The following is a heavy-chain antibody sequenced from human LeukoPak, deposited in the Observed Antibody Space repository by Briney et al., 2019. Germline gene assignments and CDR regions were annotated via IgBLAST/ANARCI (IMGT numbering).Heavy chain of an antibody. D-gene: IGHD2-2*01. CDR3: ARGDIAVVPAATRGDYYYYMDV. CDR2: MNPNSGNT. V-gene: IGHV1-8*01. Sequence: ASVKVSCKASGYTFTSYDINWVRQATGQGLEWMGWMNPNSGNTGYAQKFQGRVTMTRNTSISTAYMELSSLRSEDTAVYYCARGDIAVVPAATRGDYYYYMDVWGKGTTVTVSS. J-gene: IGHJ6*03. CDR1: GYTFTSYD.